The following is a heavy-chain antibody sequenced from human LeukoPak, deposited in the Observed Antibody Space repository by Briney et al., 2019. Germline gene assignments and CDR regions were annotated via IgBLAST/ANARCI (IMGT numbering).Heavy chain of an antibody. CDR2: ISSSGSTI. Sequence: GGSWGFSCAAPGFPFSSYEMTWVRRAPGKGLEGASYISSSGSTISSADPVKAHSPFSRANAKNPLYLQLTSLGAEATAVYTLPTFTTYGTYGSGAFDIWGQGKMVTVSS. CDR3: PTFTTYGTYGSGAFDI. V-gene: IGHV3-48*03. CDR1: GFPFSSYE. D-gene: IGHD1-1*01. J-gene: IGHJ3*02.